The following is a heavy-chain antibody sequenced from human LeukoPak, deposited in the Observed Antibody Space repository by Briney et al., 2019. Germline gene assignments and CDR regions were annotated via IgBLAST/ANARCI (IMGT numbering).Heavy chain of an antibody. CDR2: IYYSGST. Sequence: SETLSLTCTVSGGSISSSSYYWGWIRQPPGKGLEWIGSIYYSGSTYYSPSLKSRVTISVDRSKNQFSLKLSSVTAADTAVYYCARAGEYYYDSSGYPWYFDLWGRGTLVTVSS. J-gene: IGHJ2*01. D-gene: IGHD3-22*01. CDR1: GGSISSSSYY. CDR3: ARAGEYYYDSSGYPWYFDL. V-gene: IGHV4-39*07.